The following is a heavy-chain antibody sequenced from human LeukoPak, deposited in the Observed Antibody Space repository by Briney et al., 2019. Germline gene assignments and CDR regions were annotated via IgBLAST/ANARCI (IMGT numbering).Heavy chain of an antibody. Sequence: PSETLSLTCTVSGGSVSSGSYYWSWIRQPPGKGLEWIGHSFNSGSTIYNPSLKSRVTISVDTSKNQFSLKLSSVTAADTAVYYCARVGGWEPKLHGVTFDYLGQGTLVTVSS. J-gene: IGHJ4*02. CDR3: ARVGGWEPKLHGVTFDY. D-gene: IGHD1-26*01. CDR2: SFNSGST. CDR1: GGSVSSGSYY. V-gene: IGHV4-61*01.